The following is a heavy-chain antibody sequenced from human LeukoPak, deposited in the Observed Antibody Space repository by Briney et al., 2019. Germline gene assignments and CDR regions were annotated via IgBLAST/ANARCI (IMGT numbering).Heavy chain of an antibody. CDR2: IWYDGSNK. CDR1: GFTFSSYG. D-gene: IGHD3-22*01. CDR3: ARGTTLYDSSGDDFDY. V-gene: IGHV3-33*01. Sequence: PGGSLRLSCAASGFTFSSYGMHWVRQAPGKGLEWVAVIWYDGSNKYYADSVKGRFTIYRENSKNTLYLQMNSLRAEDPAVYYCARGTTLYDSSGDDFDYWGQGTLVTVSS. J-gene: IGHJ4*02.